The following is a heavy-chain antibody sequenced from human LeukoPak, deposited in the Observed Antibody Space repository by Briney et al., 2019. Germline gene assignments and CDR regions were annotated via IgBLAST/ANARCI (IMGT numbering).Heavy chain of an antibody. CDR3: ARGGPYSDTFDY. D-gene: IGHD1-26*01. Sequence: GASVKVSCKASGFTFTDYYMHWVRQAPGQGLEWMGWINPNSGGTNYAQKFQGRVTMTRDTSISTAYMELSRLGSDDTAMYYCARGGPYSDTFDYWGQGTLVPVSS. CDR1: GFTFTDYY. V-gene: IGHV1-2*02. CDR2: INPNSGGT. J-gene: IGHJ4*02.